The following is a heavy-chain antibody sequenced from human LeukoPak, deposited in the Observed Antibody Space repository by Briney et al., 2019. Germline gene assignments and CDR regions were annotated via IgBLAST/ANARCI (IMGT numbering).Heavy chain of an antibody. D-gene: IGHD5-12*01. Sequence: ASVKVSCTASGYTFTSYAMHWVRQAPGQRLEWMGWISAYNGNTNYAQKLQGRVTMTTDTSTSTAYMELRSLRSDDTAVYYCARAGRKVATIPFDYWGQGTLVTVSS. CDR3: ARAGRKVATIPFDY. J-gene: IGHJ4*02. CDR1: GYTFTSYA. CDR2: ISAYNGNT. V-gene: IGHV1-18*01.